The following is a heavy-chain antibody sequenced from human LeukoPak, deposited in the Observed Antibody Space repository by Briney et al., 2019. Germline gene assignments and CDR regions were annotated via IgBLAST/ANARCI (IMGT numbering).Heavy chain of an antibody. D-gene: IGHD3-3*01. CDR2: ISGSGGSA. J-gene: IGHJ4*02. CDR1: GFKFSSYA. CDR3: AKDANTYYDFWSGYYTDPYYFDY. Sequence: GGSLRLSCAASGFKFSSYAMSWVRQAPGKGLEWVSAISGSGGSAYYADSVKGRFTISRDNSKNTLYLQMNSLRAEDTAVYYCAKDANTYYDFWSGYYTDPYYFDYWGQGTLVTVSS. V-gene: IGHV3-23*01.